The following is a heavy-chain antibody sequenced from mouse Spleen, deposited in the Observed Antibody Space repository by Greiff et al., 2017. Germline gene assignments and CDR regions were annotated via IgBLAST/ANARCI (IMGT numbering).Heavy chain of an antibody. CDR1: GFTFSSYG. CDR2: ISSGGSYT. D-gene: IGHD2-4*01. CDR3: ARHDYGYYFDY. J-gene: IGHJ2*01. V-gene: IGHV5-6*01. Sequence: EVKVVESGGDLVKPGGSLKLSCAASGFTFSSYGMSWVRQTPDKRLEWVATISSGGSYTYYPDSVKGRFTISRDNAKNTLYLQMSSLKSEDTAMYYCARHDYGYYFDYWGQGTTLPVSS.